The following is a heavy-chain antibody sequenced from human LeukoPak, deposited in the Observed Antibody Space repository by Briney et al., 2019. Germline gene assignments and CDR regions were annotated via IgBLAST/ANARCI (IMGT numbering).Heavy chain of an antibody. Sequence: SETLSLTCTVSGGSISSYYWSWIRQPPGKGLEWIGEINHSGSTNYNPSPKSRVTISVDTSKNQFSLKLSSVTAADTAVYYCARVGMATSNYWGQGTLVTVSS. CDR1: GGSISSYY. J-gene: IGHJ4*02. D-gene: IGHD5-12*01. CDR3: ARVGMATSNY. V-gene: IGHV4-34*01. CDR2: INHSGST.